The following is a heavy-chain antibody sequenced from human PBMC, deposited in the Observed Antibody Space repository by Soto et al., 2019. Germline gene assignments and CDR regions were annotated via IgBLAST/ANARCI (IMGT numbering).Heavy chain of an antibody. D-gene: IGHD7-27*01. J-gene: IGHJ4*02. V-gene: IGHV4-59*08. CDR1: GGTIISYY. CDR2: IYYSGST. Sequence: SETLSLTCTVSGGTIISYYWSWIRQPPGKGLEWIGYIYYSGSTNYNPSLKSRVTISVDTSKNQFSLKLSSVTAADTAVYYCARRWGRTFDYWGQGVLVTVSS. CDR3: ARRWGRTFDY.